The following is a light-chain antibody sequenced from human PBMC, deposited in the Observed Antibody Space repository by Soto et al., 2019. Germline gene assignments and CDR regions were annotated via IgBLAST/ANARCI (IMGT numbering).Light chain of an antibody. J-gene: IGKJ1*01. V-gene: IGKV3-15*01. CDR2: GAS. CDR3: QEYNTWPWT. Sequence: EIVLTQSPGTLSLSPGERATLSCRASQSVSSNYFAWYQQKPGQAPRLLIYGASTRATGIPDRFSGSGSGTEFILTISSLQSEDFAVYYCQEYNTWPWTFGQGTKVDIK. CDR1: QSVSSNY.